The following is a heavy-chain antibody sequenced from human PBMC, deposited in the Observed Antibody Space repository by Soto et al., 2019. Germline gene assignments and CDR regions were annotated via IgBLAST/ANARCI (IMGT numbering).Heavy chain of an antibody. CDR2: INSDGSST. J-gene: IGHJ6*03. CDR1: GFIFSNSW. D-gene: IGHD3-3*01. V-gene: IGHV3-74*01. Sequence: EVQLVESGGGLVQPGGSLRLSCAASGFIFSNSWMHWVRQAPGKGLVWVSRINSDGSSTDYEDSVKGRFTISRDNAKNTLYLQMNSLRAEDTALYYCARDWSGTGNSANYDYNRAVWGKGTTVTVS. CDR3: ARDWSGTGNSANYDYNRAV.